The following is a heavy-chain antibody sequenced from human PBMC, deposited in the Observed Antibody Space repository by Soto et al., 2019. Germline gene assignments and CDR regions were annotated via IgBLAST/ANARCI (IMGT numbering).Heavy chain of an antibody. CDR1: GYTFTNYG. D-gene: IGHD2-15*01. Sequence: QVQLVQSGAEVKKPRASVKVSCKASGYTFTNYGVGWVRQAPGQGLEWMGWISPYSVNTNSAQNLQGRVTMTSDTSTSTAYMELRSLRSDDTAMYYCVRLYCSGGTCYSAPVYWGQGTQVTVSS. CDR2: ISPYSVNT. V-gene: IGHV1-18*01. CDR3: VRLYCSGGTCYSAPVY. J-gene: IGHJ4*02.